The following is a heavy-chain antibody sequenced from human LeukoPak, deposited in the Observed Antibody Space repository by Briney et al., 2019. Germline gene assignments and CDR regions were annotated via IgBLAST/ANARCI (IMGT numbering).Heavy chain of an antibody. J-gene: IGHJ4*02. V-gene: IGHV4-34*01. CDR2: IYYSGST. CDR1: GGSFSGHY. CDR3: ARHVLRRGPWFFEY. Sequence: SETLSLTCAVYGGSFSGHYWSWIRQPPGKGLEWIGSIYYSGSTYNPSLKSRVTISVDTSKKQFSLNLSSVTAADTAVYYCARHVLRRGPWFFEYWGQGTLVTVSS. D-gene: IGHD4-17*01.